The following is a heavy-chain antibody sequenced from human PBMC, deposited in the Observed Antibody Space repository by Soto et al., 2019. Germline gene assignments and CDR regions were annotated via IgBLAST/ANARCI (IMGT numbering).Heavy chain of an antibody. CDR2: IEHNGNN. D-gene: IGHD3-10*01. J-gene: IGHJ4*02. CDR1: GGTFSGYF. Sequence: SETLSLTCAVYGGTFSGYFWSWVRQPPGKGLEWIGEIEHNGNNNINPSLKSRVTLSVDTSKNQISLTLTSVTAADTAVYYCARDFRYFPYWGQGTLVTVSS. V-gene: IGHV4-34*01. CDR3: ARDFRYFPY.